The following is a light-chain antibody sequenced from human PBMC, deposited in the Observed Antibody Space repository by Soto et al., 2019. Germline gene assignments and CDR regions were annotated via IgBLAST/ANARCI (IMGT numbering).Light chain of an antibody. CDR2: EVN. V-gene: IGLV2-8*01. Sequence: QSPLTQPPSASGSPGQSFAISCTGTTSDVGGYNYVSWYQQHPGKAPKLMIYEVNKRPSGVPDRFSGSKSGNTASLTVSGLQAEDEADYYCSSYAGSSNVFGTGTKVTVL. CDR1: TSDVGGYNY. CDR3: SSYAGSSNV. J-gene: IGLJ1*01.